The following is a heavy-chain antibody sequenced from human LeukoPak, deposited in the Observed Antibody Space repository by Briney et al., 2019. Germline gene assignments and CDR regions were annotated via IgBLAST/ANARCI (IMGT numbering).Heavy chain of an antibody. CDR3: AGDLGYYGSGSYFP. V-gene: IGHV3-7*01. D-gene: IGHD3-10*01. J-gene: IGHJ5*02. Sequence: GGSLRLSCAASGFTFSDYYMSWIRQAPGKGLEWVANIKQDGSEKYYVDSVKGRFTISRDNAKNSLYLQMNSLRAEDTAVYYCAGDLGYYGSGSYFPWGQGTLVTVSS. CDR1: GFTFSDYY. CDR2: IKQDGSEK.